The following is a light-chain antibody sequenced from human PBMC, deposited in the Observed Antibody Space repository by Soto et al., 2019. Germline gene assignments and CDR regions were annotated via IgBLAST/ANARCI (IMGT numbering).Light chain of an antibody. CDR1: QDITIY. CDR2: DAS. CDR3: LQYDNLPYT. V-gene: IGKV1-33*01. Sequence: DIQMAQSPSSLSASIGGRVTITCQASQDITIYLNWYQQKPGKAPKLLIYDASNLEAGVPSRFSGSASGTDFTLTISSLHPEDIATYYCLQYDNLPYTFGQGTMLEIK. J-gene: IGKJ2*01.